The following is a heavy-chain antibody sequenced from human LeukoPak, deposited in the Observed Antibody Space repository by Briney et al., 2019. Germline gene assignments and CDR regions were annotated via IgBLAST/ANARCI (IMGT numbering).Heavy chain of an antibody. Sequence: SETLSLTCTVSGGSIRSSYYWGWIRQPPGKGLEWIGSIYYSGTTYNNPSLKSRVIISVDTSKNQFSLKLSSVTAADTVVYYCARTTTGYYYMDVWGKGTTVTVSS. D-gene: IGHD4-17*01. V-gene: IGHV4-39*01. CDR3: ARTTTGYYYMDV. J-gene: IGHJ6*03. CDR1: GGSIRSSYY. CDR2: IYYSGTT.